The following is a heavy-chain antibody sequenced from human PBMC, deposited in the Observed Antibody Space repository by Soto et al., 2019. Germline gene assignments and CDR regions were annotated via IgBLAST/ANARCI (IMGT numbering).Heavy chain of an antibody. Sequence: PGGSLRLSCAASGFTFSTYPMSWVRQAPGKGLEWVSGISGSGISTYYTDSVKGRFTISRDNSKNTVFLQMNSLRDEDTAVYYCVKPPVIQASYYYYDMDVWGQGTTVTVSS. V-gene: IGHV3-23*01. CDR3: VKPPVIQASYYYYDMDV. D-gene: IGHD4-4*01. CDR1: GFTFSTYP. J-gene: IGHJ6*02. CDR2: ISGSGIST.